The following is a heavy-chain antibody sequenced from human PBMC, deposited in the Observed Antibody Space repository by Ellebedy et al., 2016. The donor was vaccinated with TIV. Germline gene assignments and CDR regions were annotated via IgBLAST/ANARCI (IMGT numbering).Heavy chain of an antibody. V-gene: IGHV1-69*13. CDR2: IIPIFGTA. D-gene: IGHD6-6*01. J-gene: IGHJ4*02. CDR1: GGTFSSYA. Sequence: SVKVSXKASGGTFSSYAISWVRQAPGQGLEWMGGIIPIFGTANYAQKFQGRVTITADESTSTAYMELSSLRSEDTAVYYCARGGIAARPAYFDYWGQGTLVTVSS. CDR3: ARGGIAARPAYFDY.